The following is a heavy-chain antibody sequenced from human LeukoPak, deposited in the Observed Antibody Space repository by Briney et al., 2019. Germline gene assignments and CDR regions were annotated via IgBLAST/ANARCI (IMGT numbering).Heavy chain of an antibody. D-gene: IGHD5-12*01. V-gene: IGHV1-2*02. CDR2: ISPNSGGT. CDR1: GYTFTAYY. J-gene: IGHJ4*02. CDR3: ARGRAQNEDQWLLQGY. Sequence: ASVKVSCKASGYTFTAYYMHWVRQAPGQGLEWMGWISPNSGGTNYAQKFQGRVTVTRDTSISTAYMELSGLISDDTAVYYCARGRAQNEDQWLLQGYWGQGTLVTISS.